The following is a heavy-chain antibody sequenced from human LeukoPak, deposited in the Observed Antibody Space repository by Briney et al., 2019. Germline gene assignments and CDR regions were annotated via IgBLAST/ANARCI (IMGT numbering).Heavy chain of an antibody. D-gene: IGHD6-13*01. Sequence: SETLSLTCAVYGGSFSGYYWSWIRQPAGKGLEWIGEINHSGSTNYNPSLKSRVTISVDTSKNQFSLKLSSVTAADTAVYYCARGPGIAAAGTRSYWYFDLWGRGTLVTVSS. CDR1: GGSFSGYY. J-gene: IGHJ2*01. V-gene: IGHV4-34*01. CDR3: ARGPGIAAAGTRSYWYFDL. CDR2: INHSGST.